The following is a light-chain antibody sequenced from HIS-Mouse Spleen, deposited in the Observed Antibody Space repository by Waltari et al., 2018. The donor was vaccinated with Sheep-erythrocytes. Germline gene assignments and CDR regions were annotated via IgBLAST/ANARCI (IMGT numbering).Light chain of an antibody. J-gene: IGKJ2*01. CDR2: AAS. CDR3: LQHNSYPHT. CDR1: QGIRHD. V-gene: IGKV1-17*01. Sequence: DFQMTPSASSRSTSAGDRVTITCRASQGIRHDLGWYQQKPGKAPKRLIYAASSLQSGVPSRFSGSGSGTEFTLTISSLQPEDFATYYCLQHNSYPHTFGQGTKLEIK.